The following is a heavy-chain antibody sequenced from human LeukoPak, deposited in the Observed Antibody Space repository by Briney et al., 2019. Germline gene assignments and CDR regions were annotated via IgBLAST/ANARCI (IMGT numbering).Heavy chain of an antibody. CDR3: AKGSWDAPILDY. D-gene: IGHD1-26*01. J-gene: IGHJ4*02. Sequence: RAGGSLRLSCAASGFTFSSYEMNWVRQAPGKGLEWVSYISSSGSTIYYADSVKGRFTISRDNSKNTLYLQMNSLRAEDTAVYYCAKGSWDAPILDYWGQGTLVTVSS. CDR1: GFTFSSYE. V-gene: IGHV3-48*03. CDR2: ISSSGSTI.